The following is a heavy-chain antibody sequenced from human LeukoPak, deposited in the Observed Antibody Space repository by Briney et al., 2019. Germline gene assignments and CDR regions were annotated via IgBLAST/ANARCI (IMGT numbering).Heavy chain of an antibody. CDR3: ARLGGYYFDY. CDR1: GGSLSSYY. V-gene: IGHV4-59*07. J-gene: IGHJ4*02. Sequence: PSDTLSLTCTVSGGSLSSYYWSWIRQPPGRGLEWIGYIYYSWSTNYNPSLKSRVTVSVDTSKNQFSLKLTSVTAAETAVYYCARLGGYYFDYWGQGTLVAVSS. CDR2: IYYSWST. D-gene: IGHD3-22*01.